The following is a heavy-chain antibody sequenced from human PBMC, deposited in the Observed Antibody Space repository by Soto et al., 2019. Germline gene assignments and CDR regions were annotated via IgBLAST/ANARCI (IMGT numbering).Heavy chain of an antibody. CDR2: ISYDGSNK. V-gene: IGHV3-30-3*01. Sequence: GGSLRLSCAASGFTFSSYAMHWVRQAPGKGLEWVAVISYDGSNKYYADSVKGRFTISRDNSKNTLYLQMNSLRAEAMAVYYCARDGFNGDYESGDYWGQGTLVTVSS. CDR1: GFTFSSYA. CDR3: ARDGFNGDYESGDY. D-gene: IGHD4-17*01. J-gene: IGHJ4*02.